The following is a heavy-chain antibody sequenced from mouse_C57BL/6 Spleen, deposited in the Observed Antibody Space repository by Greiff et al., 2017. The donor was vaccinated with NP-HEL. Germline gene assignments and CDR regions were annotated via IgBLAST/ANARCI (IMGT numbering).Heavy chain of an antibody. Sequence: VKLMESGPELVKPGASVKLSCKASGYTFTSYDINWVKQRPGQGLEWIGWIYPRDGSTKYNEKFKGKATLTVDTSSSTAYMELHSLTSEDSAVYFCARSRGGSPFAYWGQGTLVTVSA. CDR2: IYPRDGST. CDR1: GYTFTSYD. CDR3: ARSRGGSPFAY. D-gene: IGHD1-1*01. V-gene: IGHV1-85*01. J-gene: IGHJ3*01.